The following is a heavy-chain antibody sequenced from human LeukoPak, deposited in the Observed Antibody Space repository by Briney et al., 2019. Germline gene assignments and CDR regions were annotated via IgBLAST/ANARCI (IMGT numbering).Heavy chain of an antibody. D-gene: IGHD1-26*01. CDR1: GLTFSSYW. Sequence: GGSLRLSCAASGLTFSSYWMSWVRQAPGKGLGWVANIKQDGSEKYYVDSVKGRFTISRDNAKNSLYLQMSSLRAEDTAVYYCARVGGGSYFPNYYYGMDVWGQGTTVTVSS. CDR2: IKQDGSEK. V-gene: IGHV3-7*01. CDR3: ARVGGGSYFPNYYYGMDV. J-gene: IGHJ6*02.